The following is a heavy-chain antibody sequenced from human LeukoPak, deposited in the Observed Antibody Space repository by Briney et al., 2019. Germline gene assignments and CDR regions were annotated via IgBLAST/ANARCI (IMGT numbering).Heavy chain of an antibody. CDR2: VNLQGST. D-gene: IGHD6-19*01. J-gene: IGHJ4*02. CDR1: GGSITSTNY. CDR3: ASWGAVAQDY. Sequence: PSGTLSLTCGVSGGSITSTNYWTWVRQPPGKGLEWIGEVNLQGSTNYNPSLMGRVAISVDMSENHISLQLTSVTAADTAVYYCASWGAVAQDYWGQGTLVTVSS. V-gene: IGHV4-4*02.